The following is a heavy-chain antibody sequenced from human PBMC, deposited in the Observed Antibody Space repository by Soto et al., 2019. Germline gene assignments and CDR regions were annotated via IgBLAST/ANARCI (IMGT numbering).Heavy chain of an antibody. D-gene: IGHD2-2*01. Sequence: ASVKVSCKASGYTFTSYDINWVRQATGQGLEWMGWMNPNSGNTGYAQKFQGRVTMTRNTSISTAYMELSSLRSEDTAVYYCARGRDRRVVPAATNSWFDPWGQGTLVTVSS. CDR3: ARGRDRRVVPAATNSWFDP. CDR2: MNPNSGNT. CDR1: GYTFTSYD. V-gene: IGHV1-8*01. J-gene: IGHJ5*02.